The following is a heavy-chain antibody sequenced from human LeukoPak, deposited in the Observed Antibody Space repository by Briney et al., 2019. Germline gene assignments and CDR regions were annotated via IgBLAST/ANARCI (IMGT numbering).Heavy chain of an antibody. V-gene: IGHV1-69*05. CDR1: GGTFSSYA. J-gene: IGHJ3*02. CDR3: ARRRETGDDAFDI. CDR2: IIPIFGTA. D-gene: IGHD5-24*01. Sequence: SVKVSCKASGGTFSSYAISWVRQAPGQGLEWMGGIIPIFGTANYAQKFQGRVTITTDESTSTAYMELSSLRSEDTAVYYCARRRETGDDAFDIWGQGTMVTVSS.